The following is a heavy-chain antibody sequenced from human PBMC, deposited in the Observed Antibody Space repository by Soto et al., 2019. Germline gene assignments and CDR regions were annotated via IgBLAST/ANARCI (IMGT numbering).Heavy chain of an antibody. CDR1: GFTFSRDS. CDR2: ISSGSSDT. V-gene: IGHV3-21*01. Sequence: GGSLRLSCEASGFTFSRDSMNWVRQVPGKGLEWVASISSGSSDTWYADSVKGRFIISRDNSQNSLFLQMNTLRPEDTAMYYCARVAYWGPGTQVTVS. CDR3: ARVAY. J-gene: IGHJ4*02.